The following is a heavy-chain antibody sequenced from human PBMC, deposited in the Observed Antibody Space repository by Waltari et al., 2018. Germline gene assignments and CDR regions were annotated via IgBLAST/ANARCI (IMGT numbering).Heavy chain of an antibody. D-gene: IGHD3-9*01. CDR2: NLFNGTS. CDR3: ARRVGDVLTGWPEFFDY. Sequence: QLQLQESGPGLVKPSETLSLAYTVSGDYITNTNYHWSWIRQPPGKGLQWIATNLFNGTSYSSPSLKSRVLISVDTSKNQFSLRVTSVTVADTAVYFCARRVGDVLTGWPEFFDYWGQGNMVIVSP. J-gene: IGHJ4*02. CDR1: GDYITNTNYH. V-gene: IGHV4-39*07.